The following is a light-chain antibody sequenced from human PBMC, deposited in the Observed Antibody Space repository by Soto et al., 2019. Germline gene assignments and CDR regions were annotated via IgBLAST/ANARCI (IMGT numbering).Light chain of an antibody. CDR2: DAS. Sequence: EIVLTQYPATLSLSPGERATLSCRASQSVSSYLAWYQQKPGQAPRLLIYDASNRATGIPARFSGSGSGTDFTLTISSLEPEDFAVYYCQQRSNWPPVYTFGQGTKVDIK. CDR3: QQRSNWPPVYT. J-gene: IGKJ2*01. CDR1: QSVSSY. V-gene: IGKV3-11*01.